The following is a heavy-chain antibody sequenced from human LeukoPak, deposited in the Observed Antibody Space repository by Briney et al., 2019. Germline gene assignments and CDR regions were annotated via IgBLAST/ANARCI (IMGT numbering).Heavy chain of an antibody. Sequence: GGSLRLSCTASGLTFSTSGFDWVRQAPGKGLEWVASIGPTGSDRYHADSIKGRFTISRDNANNFLYLQMNSLRAEDTAVYYCATETNGRHYEYWGQGTLLTVSS. CDR3: ATETNGRHYEY. J-gene: IGHJ4*02. CDR1: GLTFSTSG. V-gene: IGHV3-21*06. CDR2: IGPTGSDR. D-gene: IGHD1-14*01.